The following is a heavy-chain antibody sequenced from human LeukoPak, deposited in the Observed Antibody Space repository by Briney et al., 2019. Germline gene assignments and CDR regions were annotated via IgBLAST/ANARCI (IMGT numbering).Heavy chain of an antibody. CDR2: ISGSGGTT. V-gene: IGHV3-23*01. J-gene: IGHJ4*02. CDR1: GFTFSSYA. D-gene: IGHD5-18*01. CDR3: ARGLQEYTYGFDY. Sequence: GGSLRLSCAASGFTFSSYAMTWVRQAPGKGLEWVSAISGSGGTTYYADSVKSRFTISRDNSRNTLYLQMNSLRADDTAVYYCARGLQEYTYGFDYWGQGTLVTVSS.